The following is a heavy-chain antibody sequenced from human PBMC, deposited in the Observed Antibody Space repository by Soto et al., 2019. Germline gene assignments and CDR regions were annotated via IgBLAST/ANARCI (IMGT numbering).Heavy chain of an antibody. CDR1: GGTFSSYA. Sequence: QVQLVQSGAEVKKPGSSVKVSCKASGGTFSSYAISWVRQAPGQGLEWMGGIIPIFGTANYAQKFQGRVPVTADDVTSTDYMELSGLRSADTAVYYCARPTRYYYDSSGQSAWFDPWGQGTLVTVSS. CDR3: ARPTRYYYDSSGQSAWFDP. CDR2: IIPIFGTA. D-gene: IGHD3-22*01. J-gene: IGHJ5*02. V-gene: IGHV1-69*12.